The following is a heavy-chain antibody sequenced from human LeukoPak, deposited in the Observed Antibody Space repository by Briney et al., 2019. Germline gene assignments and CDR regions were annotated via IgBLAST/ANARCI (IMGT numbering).Heavy chain of an antibody. V-gene: IGHV6-1*01. J-gene: IGHJ4*02. Sequence: SQTLSLTRAISRESVSSTIAAWNWTRHSPSRGLEGLGRTYYRSKRYSDYAASVRGRITDNPDTSTSQFSLQLNSVTPEDTAVYFCARVAAAGTGRDSFDFWGQGTLVTVSS. CDR3: ARVAAAGTGRDSFDF. D-gene: IGHD6-13*01. CDR1: RESVSSTIAA. CDR2: TYYRSKRYS.